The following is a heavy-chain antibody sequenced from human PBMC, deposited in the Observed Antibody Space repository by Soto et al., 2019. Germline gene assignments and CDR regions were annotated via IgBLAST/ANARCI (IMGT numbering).Heavy chain of an antibody. CDR3: ARYTSIWYLEY. D-gene: IGHD6-6*01. J-gene: IGHJ4*02. V-gene: IGHV6-1*01. CDR2: TYYRSKWYA. CDR1: GDSVSSNSAA. Sequence: PSQTLSLTCAISGDSVSSNSAAWNWIRQSPSGGLEWLGRTYYRSKWYADYALSVRSRITIIPDTSKNQFSLHLNSVTPEDTAVYYCARYTSIWYLEYWGQGTLVTVSS.